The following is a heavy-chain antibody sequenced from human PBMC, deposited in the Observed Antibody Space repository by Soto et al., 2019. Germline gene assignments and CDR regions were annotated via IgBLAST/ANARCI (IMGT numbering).Heavy chain of an antibody. V-gene: IGHV4-4*07. CDR2: MYTSGST. CDR1: GGSISNYY. Sequence: SETLSLTCTVSGGSISNYYWTWIRQPAGKGLEWIGRMYTSGSTNYNPSLKSRITISVGTSGNQFSLKLSSVTAADTAVYFCARTYCTTTACQAHGIDVWGQGTTVTVSS. CDR3: ARTYCTTTACQAHGIDV. D-gene: IGHD4-4*01. J-gene: IGHJ6*02.